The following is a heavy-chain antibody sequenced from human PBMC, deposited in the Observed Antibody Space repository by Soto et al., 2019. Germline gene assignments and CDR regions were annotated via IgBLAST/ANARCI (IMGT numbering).Heavy chain of an antibody. CDR2: ISGSGGST. CDR1: GFTFSSYA. J-gene: IGHJ5*02. D-gene: IGHD6-19*01. CDR3: AKDPEAPLESGYSSGWYFWFDP. Sequence: GGSLRLSCAASGFTFSSYAMSWVRQAPGKGLEWVSAISGSGGSTYYADSVKGRFTISRDNSKNTLYLQMNSLRAEDTAVYYCAKDPEAPLESGYSSGWYFWFDPWGQGTLVTVSS. V-gene: IGHV3-23*01.